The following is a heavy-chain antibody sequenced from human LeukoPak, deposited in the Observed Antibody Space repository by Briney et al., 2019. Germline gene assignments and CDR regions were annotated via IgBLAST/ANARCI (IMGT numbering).Heavy chain of an antibody. CDR2: SDPEDGER. CDR3: VTGFTTMAVDYFDY. J-gene: IGHJ4*02. CDR1: GKTLSDLS. Sequence: ASVTVSCKVSGKTLSDLSIHWLRQPPGEGLEWLGGSDPEDGERIYAQMFQGRVTMTEDTSIDTAYMELSSLRSEDTAVYYCVTGFTTMAVDYFDYWGQGTLVTVSP. D-gene: IGHD5-18*01. V-gene: IGHV1-24*01.